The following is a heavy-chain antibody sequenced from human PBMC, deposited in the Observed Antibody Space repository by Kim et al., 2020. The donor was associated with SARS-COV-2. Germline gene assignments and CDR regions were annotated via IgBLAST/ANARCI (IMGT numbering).Heavy chain of an antibody. CDR2: ISSTSAYI. V-gene: IGHV3-21*01. CDR1: GFTFSTYS. D-gene: IGHD2-2*01. CDR3: ARNLVPTTKTYGMDV. J-gene: IGHJ6*02. Sequence: GGSLRLSCAASGFTFSTYSMNWVRQAPGKGLEWVSSISSTSAYIYYADSVKGRFTISRDNAKDSLYLQMNSLRAEDTAVYYCARNLVPTTKTYGMDVWGQRTTVTVSS.